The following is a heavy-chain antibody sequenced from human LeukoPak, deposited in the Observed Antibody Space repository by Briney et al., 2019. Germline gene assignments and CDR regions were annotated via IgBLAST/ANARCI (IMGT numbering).Heavy chain of an antibody. D-gene: IGHD3-10*01. Sequence: GGSLRLSCAASGFTVSSNYMSWVRQAPGKGLEWVSVIYSGGSTYYADSVKGRFTISRDNAKNTLYLQMNSLRAEDTAVYYCARGDITMVRGVIMGYYYMDVWGKGTTVTVSS. CDR1: GFTVSSNY. CDR2: IYSGGST. CDR3: ARGDITMVRGVIMGYYYMDV. J-gene: IGHJ6*03. V-gene: IGHV3-53*01.